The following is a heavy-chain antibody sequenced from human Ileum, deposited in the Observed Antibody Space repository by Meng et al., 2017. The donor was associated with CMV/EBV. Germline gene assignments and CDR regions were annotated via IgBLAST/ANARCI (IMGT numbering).Heavy chain of an antibody. J-gene: IGHJ4*02. Sequence: GGSLRLSCTASGFTFSRIATWWVRQAPGKGPQWVARISGRGGATYNTDSVKGRFTISRDNAKKSLYLQMKRLRAEDTAVYFCARGGGYIASAGKIDYWGQGTLVTVSS. CDR2: ISGRGGAT. CDR3: ARGGGYIASAGKIDY. D-gene: IGHD6-13*01. V-gene: IGHV3-23*01. CDR1: GFTFSRIA.